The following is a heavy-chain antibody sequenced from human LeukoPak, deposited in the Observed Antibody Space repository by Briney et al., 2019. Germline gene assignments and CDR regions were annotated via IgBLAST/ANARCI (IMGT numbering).Heavy chain of an antibody. CDR2: IWPDGNKK. CDR1: GYPFSQHG. Sequence: GGSLRLSCVASGYPFSQHGIHWVRQAPGRGLEWVAVIWPDGNKKEYADSVRGRFIVSKDNSENTLSLQMNSLRAEDTAVYYCVVVLVPAAVWQFDVWGRGTLVAVSS. CDR3: VVVLVPAAVWQFDV. J-gene: IGHJ2*01. V-gene: IGHV3-33*01. D-gene: IGHD2-2*01.